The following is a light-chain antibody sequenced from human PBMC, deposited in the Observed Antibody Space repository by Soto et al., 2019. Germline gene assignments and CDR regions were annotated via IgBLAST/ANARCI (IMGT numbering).Light chain of an antibody. J-gene: IGLJ1*01. CDR1: SSYIGPYDH. CDR2: AVS. CDR3: SSYAGNYIYV. V-gene: IGLV2-11*01. Sequence: QSVLTQPRSVSGSPGQSVTISCTRTSSYIGPYDHVAWYQQHPGKAPKLIIFAVSKRPSGVPDRFSGSKSGNTASLTISGLQAEDEADYYCSSYAGNYIYVFATGTKLPS.